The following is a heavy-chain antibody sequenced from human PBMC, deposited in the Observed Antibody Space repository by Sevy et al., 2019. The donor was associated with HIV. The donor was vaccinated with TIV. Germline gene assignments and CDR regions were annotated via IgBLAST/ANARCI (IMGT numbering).Heavy chain of an antibody. D-gene: IGHD2-21*02. CDR3: AKHIAYCGGDCYPPLYYFDS. J-gene: IGHJ4*02. CDR2: ISGSGYST. CDR1: GFTFSNYA. Sequence: GGSLRLSCAASGFTFSNYAMSWVRQAPGKGLEWVSAISGSGYSTYYADYVKGRFTISRDKSKNTLYLQINSLRSEDTAVYYCAKHIAYCGGDCYPPLYYFDSWGQGTLVTVSS. V-gene: IGHV3-23*01.